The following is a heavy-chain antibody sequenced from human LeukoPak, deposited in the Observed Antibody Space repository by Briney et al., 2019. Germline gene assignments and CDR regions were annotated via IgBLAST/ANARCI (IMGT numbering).Heavy chain of an antibody. J-gene: IGHJ5*02. CDR1: GLTFSSYW. Sequence: GGSLRLSCAASGLTFSSYWMSWVRQAPGKGLEWVANIKQDGSEKYYVDSVKGRFTISRDNAKNSLYLQMNSLRAEDTAVYYCASTMVRGVYNWFDPWGQGTLVTVSS. CDR3: ASTMVRGVYNWFDP. CDR2: IKQDGSEK. D-gene: IGHD3-10*01. V-gene: IGHV3-7*01.